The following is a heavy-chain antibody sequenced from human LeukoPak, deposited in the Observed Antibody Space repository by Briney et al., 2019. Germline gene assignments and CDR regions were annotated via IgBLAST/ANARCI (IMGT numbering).Heavy chain of an antibody. CDR2: MNPNSANT. CDR3: ARFQASEFRGFDH. D-gene: IGHD3-10*01. J-gene: IGHJ4*02. Sequence: ASVKVSCKASGYTFTSYDIDWVRQAAGQGLEWMGWMNPNSANTGYAQKFQGRVTITRNTSISTAYMELSSLTSEDTAVYYCARFQASEFRGFDHWGQGTLITVSS. CDR1: GYTFTSYD. V-gene: IGHV1-8*01.